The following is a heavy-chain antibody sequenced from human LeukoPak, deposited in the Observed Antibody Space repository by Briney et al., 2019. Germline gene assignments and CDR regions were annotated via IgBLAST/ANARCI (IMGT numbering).Heavy chain of an antibody. D-gene: IGHD6-6*01. V-gene: IGHV3-20*04. CDR2: INWNGGST. Sequence: GGSLGLSCAASGFTFDDYGMSWVRQAPGKGLEWVSGINWNGGSTGYADSVKGRFTISRDNAKNSLYLQMNSLRAEDTALYYCARESGSSSTTFFDYWGQGTLVTVSS. CDR3: ARESGSSSTTFFDY. CDR1: GFTFDDYG. J-gene: IGHJ4*02.